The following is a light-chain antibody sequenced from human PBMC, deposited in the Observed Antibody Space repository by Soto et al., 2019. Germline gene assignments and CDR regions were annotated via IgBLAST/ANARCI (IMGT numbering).Light chain of an antibody. CDR3: QTWGTGIHV. CDR2: LNSDGSH. CDR1: SGHSSNA. J-gene: IGLJ1*01. V-gene: IGLV4-69*01. Sequence: QPVLTQSPSASASLGASVKLTCTLSSGHSSNAIAWHQQQPEKGPRYLMRLNSDGSHNKGDGIPDRFSGSSSGAERYLTISSLQSEDEADYYCQTWGTGIHVFGTGTKLTVL.